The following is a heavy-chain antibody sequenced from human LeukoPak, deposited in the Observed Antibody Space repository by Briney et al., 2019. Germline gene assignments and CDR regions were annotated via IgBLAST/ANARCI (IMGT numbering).Heavy chain of an antibody. J-gene: IGHJ4*02. Sequence: GRSLRLSCAASGFTFTDYYMSWIRQAPGKGLEWVSYISSSSSYTNYADSVKGRFTISRDNAKNSLYLQMNSLRAEDTAVYFCARDQYGSGSYDYWGQGTLVTVSS. D-gene: IGHD3-10*01. CDR2: ISSSSSYT. CDR1: GFTFTDYY. V-gene: IGHV3-11*05. CDR3: ARDQYGSGSYDY.